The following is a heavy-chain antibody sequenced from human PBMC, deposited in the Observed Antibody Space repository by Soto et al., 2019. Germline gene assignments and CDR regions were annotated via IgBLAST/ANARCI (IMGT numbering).Heavy chain of an antibody. D-gene: IGHD4-17*01. J-gene: IGHJ1*01. Sequence: ALSGGSICSAGYDGRWIRQHPGKGLEWIGYIYYSGSTYYNPSLKSRVTISVDTSKNQFSLKLSSVTAADTAVYYCARGDYGEYFQHWGQGTLVTVSS. CDR2: IYYSGST. CDR1: GGSICSAGYD. CDR3: ARGDYGEYFQH. V-gene: IGHV4-31*11.